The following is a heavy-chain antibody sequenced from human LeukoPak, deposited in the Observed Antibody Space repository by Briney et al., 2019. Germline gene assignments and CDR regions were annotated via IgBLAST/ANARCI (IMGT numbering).Heavy chain of an antibody. CDR2: ISAYNGNT. D-gene: IGHD5-12*01. CDR1: GYTFTSYD. CDR3: ARVSLGRLFDY. Sequence: ASVKVSCKASGYTFTSYDINWVRQAPGQGLEWMGWISAYNGNTNYAQKLQGRVTMTTDTSTSTAYMELRSLRSDDTAVYYCARVSLGRLFDYWGQGTLVTVSS. J-gene: IGHJ4*02. V-gene: IGHV1-18*01.